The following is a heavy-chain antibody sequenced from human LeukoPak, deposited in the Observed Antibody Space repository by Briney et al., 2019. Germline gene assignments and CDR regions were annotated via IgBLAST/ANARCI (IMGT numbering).Heavy chain of an antibody. CDR3: ATLDRWGYYFDY. Sequence: ASVKVSCKVSGYTLTELSMHWVRQAPGKGLEWMGGFDPEDGETIYAQKFQGRVTMTTDTSTSTAYMELRSLRSDDTAVYYCATLDRWGYYFDYWGQGTLVTVSS. CDR2: FDPEDGET. V-gene: IGHV1-24*01. CDR1: GYTLTELS. J-gene: IGHJ4*02. D-gene: IGHD7-27*01.